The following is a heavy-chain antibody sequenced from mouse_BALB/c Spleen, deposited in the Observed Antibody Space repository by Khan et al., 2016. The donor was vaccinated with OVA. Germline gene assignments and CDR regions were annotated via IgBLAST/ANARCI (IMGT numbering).Heavy chain of an antibody. Sequence: QVQLKESGAELARPGASVKMSCKASGYTFTSHTMHWVKQRPGQGLEWIGYINPRSGYTNYNQKFNDKATLTADKSSSTAYMQLSSLTSEDSVVYYCARRTTEYAMDYWGQGTSVTGSS. CDR1: GYTFTSHT. J-gene: IGHJ4*01. D-gene: IGHD2-14*01. CDR2: INPRSGYT. CDR3: ARRTTEYAMDY. V-gene: IGHV1-4*01.